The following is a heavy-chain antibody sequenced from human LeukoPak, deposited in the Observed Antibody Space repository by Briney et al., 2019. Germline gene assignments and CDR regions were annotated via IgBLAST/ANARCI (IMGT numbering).Heavy chain of an antibody. CDR1: VYTFTGYY. Sequence: ASVKVSFKGSVYTFTGYYMHWVGQPPGQGLECMGWINPNSGGTNYVHKFQGRVTMTRDTSISTAYMELSRLRSDDTAVYYCARAIAARNDYWGQGTLVTVSS. CDR2: INPNSGGT. V-gene: IGHV1-2*02. CDR3: ARAIAARNDY. J-gene: IGHJ4*02. D-gene: IGHD6-6*01.